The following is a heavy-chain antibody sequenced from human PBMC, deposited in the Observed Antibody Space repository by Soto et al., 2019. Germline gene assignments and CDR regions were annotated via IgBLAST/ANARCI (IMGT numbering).Heavy chain of an antibody. V-gene: IGHV1-18*04. CDR3: ARPESRSALDAFDI. Sequence: GASVKVSCKASGYTFTSYGISWVRHAPGQGLEWMGWISAYNGNTNYAQKLQGRVTMTTDTSTSTACMELRSLRSDDTAVYYCARPESRSALDAFDIWGQGTMVTVSS. CDR2: ISAYNGNT. J-gene: IGHJ3*02. CDR1: GYTFTSYG.